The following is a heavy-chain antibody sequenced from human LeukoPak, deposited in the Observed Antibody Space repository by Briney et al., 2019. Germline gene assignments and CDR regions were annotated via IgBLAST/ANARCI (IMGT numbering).Heavy chain of an antibody. D-gene: IGHD3-10*01. CDR2: INSDGSST. V-gene: IGHV3-74*01. CDR3: ARALRFGESAFDY. CDR1: GFTFSSYW. J-gene: IGHJ4*02. Sequence: GGSLRLSCAASGFTFSSYWMHWVPHAPGKGLVWVSRINSDGSSTSYADSVKGRFTISRDNAKNTLYLQMNSLRAEDTAVYYCARALRFGESAFDYWGQGTLVTVSS.